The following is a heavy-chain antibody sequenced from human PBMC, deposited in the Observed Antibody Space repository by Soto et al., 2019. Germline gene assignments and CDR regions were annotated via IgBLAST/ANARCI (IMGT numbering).Heavy chain of an antibody. V-gene: IGHV1-18*01. CDR3: ARVGLDFGDYFAFDI. Sequence: ASVKVSCKASGYTFTSYGITWVRQAPGQGLEWMGWISAYNGNTNYAQKLQGRVTMTTDTSTTTAYMELQSLRSDDTAVYYCARVGLDFGDYFAFDIWGQGTMVTVSS. CDR1: GYTFTSYG. D-gene: IGHD4-17*01. CDR2: ISAYNGNT. J-gene: IGHJ3*02.